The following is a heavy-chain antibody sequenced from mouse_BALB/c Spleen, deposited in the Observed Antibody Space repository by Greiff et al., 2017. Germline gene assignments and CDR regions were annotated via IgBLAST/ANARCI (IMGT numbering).Heavy chain of an antibody. Sequence: QVQLQQSGAELARPGASVKMSCKASGYTFTSYTMHWVKQRPGQGLEWIGYINPSSGYTNYNQKFKDKATLTADKSSSTAYMQLSSLTSEDSAVYYCARAPITTGVAGYWGQGTTLTVSS. J-gene: IGHJ2*01. V-gene: IGHV1-4*01. CDR1: GYTFTSYT. CDR3: ARAPITTGVAGY. D-gene: IGHD1-1*01. CDR2: INPSSGYT.